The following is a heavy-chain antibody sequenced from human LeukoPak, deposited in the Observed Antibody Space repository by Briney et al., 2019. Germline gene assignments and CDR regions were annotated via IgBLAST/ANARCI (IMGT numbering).Heavy chain of an antibody. CDR2: IYYSGST. CDR3: ARSPPTTVTTSRYWYFDL. CDR1: GGSISSYY. J-gene: IGHJ2*01. Sequence: SETLSLTCTVSGGSISSYYWCWIRQPPGKGLEWIGYIYYSGSTNYNPSLKSRVTISVDTSKNQFSLKLSSVTAADTAVYYCARSPPTTVTTSRYWYFDLWGRGTLVTVSS. D-gene: IGHD4-17*01. V-gene: IGHV4-59*01.